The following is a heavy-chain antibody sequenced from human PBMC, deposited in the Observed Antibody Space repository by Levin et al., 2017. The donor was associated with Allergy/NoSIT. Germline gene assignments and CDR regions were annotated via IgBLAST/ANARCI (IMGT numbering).Heavy chain of an antibody. CDR2: ISSSSSYI. CDR1: GFTFSSYS. D-gene: IGHD5-12*01. J-gene: IGHJ4*02. CDR3: ARDRGKWLPGRGFDY. V-gene: IGHV3-21*01. Sequence: GGSLRLSCAASGFTFSSYSMNWVRQAPGKGLEWVSSISSSSSYIYYADSVKGRFTISRDNAKNSLYLQMNSLRAEDTAVYYCARDRGKWLPGRGFDYWGQGTLVTVSS.